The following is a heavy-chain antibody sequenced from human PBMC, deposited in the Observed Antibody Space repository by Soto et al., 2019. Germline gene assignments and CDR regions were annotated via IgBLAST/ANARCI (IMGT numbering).Heavy chain of an antibody. CDR1: GFTFSSYA. CDR2: ISYDGSNK. J-gene: IGHJ6*02. V-gene: IGHV3-30-3*01. D-gene: IGHD3-3*01. CDR3: ASLRFLEWSLYYGMDV. Sequence: GGSLRFSCAASGFTFSSYAMHWVRQAPGKGLEWVAVISYDGSNKYYADSVKGRFTISRDNSKNTLYLQMNSLRAEDTAVYYCASLRFLEWSLYYGMDVWGQGTTVTVSS.